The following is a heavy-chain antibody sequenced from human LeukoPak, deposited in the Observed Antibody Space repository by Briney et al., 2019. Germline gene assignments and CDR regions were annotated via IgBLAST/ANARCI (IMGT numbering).Heavy chain of an antibody. CDR3: AAVQVGANYYFDY. CDR2: IVVGSGNT. J-gene: IGHJ4*02. V-gene: IGHV1-58*02. D-gene: IGHD1-26*01. CDR1: GFTFTSSA. Sequence: GTSVKVSCKASGFTFTSSAMQWVRQARGQRLEWMGWIVVGSGNTNYAQKFQERVTITRGMSTSRAYMELSSLRSEDTAVYYCAAVQVGANYYFDYWGQGTLVTVSS.